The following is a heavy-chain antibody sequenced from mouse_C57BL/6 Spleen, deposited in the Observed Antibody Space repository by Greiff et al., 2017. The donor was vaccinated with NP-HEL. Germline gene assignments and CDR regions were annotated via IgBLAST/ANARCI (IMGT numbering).Heavy chain of an antibody. CDR1: GYTFTSYW. Sequence: VKLQQPGAELVKPGASVKLSCKASGYTFTSYWMHWVKQRPGQGLEWIGMIHPNSGSTNYNEKFKSKATLTVDKSSSTAYMQLSSLTSEDSAVYYCAREANWDRDYYAMDYWGQGTSVTVSS. D-gene: IGHD4-1*02. CDR3: AREANWDRDYYAMDY. CDR2: IHPNSGST. J-gene: IGHJ4*01. V-gene: IGHV1-64*01.